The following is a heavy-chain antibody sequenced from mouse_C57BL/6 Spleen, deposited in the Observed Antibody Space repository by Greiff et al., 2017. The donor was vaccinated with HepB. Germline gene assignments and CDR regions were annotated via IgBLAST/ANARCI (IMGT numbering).Heavy chain of an antibody. CDR1: GFTFSSYT. V-gene: IGHV5-9*01. CDR2: ISGGGGNT. D-gene: IGHD2-10*01. J-gene: IGHJ1*03. Sequence: EVKLMESGGGLVKPGGSLKLSCAASGFTFSSYTMSWVRQTPEKRLEWVATISGGGGNTYYPDSVKGRFTISRDNAKNTLYLQMSSLRSEDTALYYCAREGAYYGNYWYFDVWGTGTTVTVSS. CDR3: AREGAYYGNYWYFDV.